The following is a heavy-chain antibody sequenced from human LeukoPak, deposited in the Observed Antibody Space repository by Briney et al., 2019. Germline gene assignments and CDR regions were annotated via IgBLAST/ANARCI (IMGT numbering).Heavy chain of an antibody. Sequence: GGSLRFSCAASGFTFSSYAMSWVRQAPGKGLEWVSAISGSGGSTYYADSVKGRFTISRDNSKNTLYLQMNSLRAEDTAVYYCAKHKYFDWLLSSNFDYWGQGTLVTVSS. CDR3: AKHKYFDWLLSSNFDY. J-gene: IGHJ4*02. CDR1: GFTFSSYA. D-gene: IGHD3-9*01. CDR2: ISGSGGST. V-gene: IGHV3-23*01.